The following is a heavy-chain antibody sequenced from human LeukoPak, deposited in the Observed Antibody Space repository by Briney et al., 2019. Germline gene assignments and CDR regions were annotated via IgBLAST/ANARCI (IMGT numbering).Heavy chain of an antibody. CDR2: IIPIFGTA. D-gene: IGHD6-13*01. CDR1: GGTFSSYA. Sequence: SVKVPCKASGGTFSSYAISWVRQAPGQGVEWMGGIIPIFGTANYVQKFQGRVTIPADESTSTAYMELSSLRSEDTAVYYCARDRIAAAVPDAFDIWGQGTMVTVSS. CDR3: ARDRIAAAVPDAFDI. J-gene: IGHJ3*02. V-gene: IGHV1-69*13.